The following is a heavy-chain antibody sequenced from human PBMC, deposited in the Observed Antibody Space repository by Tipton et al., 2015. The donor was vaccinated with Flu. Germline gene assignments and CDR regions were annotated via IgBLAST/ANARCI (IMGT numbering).Heavy chain of an antibody. Sequence: TLSLTCTVSGGDYYWSWIRQSPGKGLEWIGYIYYSGITYYNPSLESRVTISLDTPKNQFSLKLTSVTPADTAVYYCARAPTAVVFGLYWSFDLWGRGTLVPVSS. CDR3: ARAPTAVVFGLYWSFDL. D-gene: IGHD4-23*01. CDR1: GGDYY. J-gene: IGHJ2*01. V-gene: IGHV4-30-4*01. CDR2: IYYSGIT.